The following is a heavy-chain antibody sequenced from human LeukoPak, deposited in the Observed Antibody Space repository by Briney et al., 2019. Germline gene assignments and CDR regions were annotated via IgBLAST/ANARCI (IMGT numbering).Heavy chain of an antibody. D-gene: IGHD3-16*02. Sequence: GGSLRLSCAASGFTFSSYAMSWVRQAPGKGLEWVSAISGSGGSTHYADSVKGRFTISRDNSKNTLYLQMNSLRAEDTAVYYCAKDSYDYVWGSYRSDSNWFDPWGQGTLVTVSS. CDR3: AKDSYDYVWGSYRSDSNWFDP. V-gene: IGHV3-23*01. CDR2: ISGSGGST. CDR1: GFTFSSYA. J-gene: IGHJ5*02.